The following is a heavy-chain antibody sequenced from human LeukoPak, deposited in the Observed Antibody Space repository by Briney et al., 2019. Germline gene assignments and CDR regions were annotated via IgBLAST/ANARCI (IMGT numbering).Heavy chain of an antibody. CDR3: ARAPTSEQQLHFDY. Sequence: GGALRLSCAASGFTFSSYAMSWVRQAPGKGLEWVSSISSSSNYIYYADSVKGRFTISRDNAKNSLFLQMNSLRTEDTAVYYCARAPTSEQQLHFDYWGQGTLVTVSS. CDR2: ISSSSNYI. V-gene: IGHV3-21*01. D-gene: IGHD6-13*01. CDR1: GFTFSSYA. J-gene: IGHJ4*02.